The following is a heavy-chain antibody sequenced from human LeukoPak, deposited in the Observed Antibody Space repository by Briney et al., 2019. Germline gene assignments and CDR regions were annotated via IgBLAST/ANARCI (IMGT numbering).Heavy chain of an antibody. J-gene: IGHJ4*02. CDR1: GFTFRSYV. V-gene: IGHV3-30*04. Sequence: SGKSLRLSCAASGFTFRSYVMHWVRQAPGKGLEWVAVISYDGSNKYYADSVKGRFTISRDNSKNTLYLQMNSLRAEDTAVYYCASPGYDILTPLDYWGQGTLVTVSS. D-gene: IGHD3-9*01. CDR2: ISYDGSNK. CDR3: ASPGYDILTPLDY.